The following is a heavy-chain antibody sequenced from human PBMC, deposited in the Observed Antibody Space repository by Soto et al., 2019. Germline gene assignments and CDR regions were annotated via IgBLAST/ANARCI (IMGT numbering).Heavy chain of an antibody. CDR2: ISSSGSTI. CDR3: AKAKYSSSWCWFDP. CDR1: GFTFSDYY. V-gene: IGHV3-11*01. D-gene: IGHD6-13*01. Sequence: QVQLVESGGGLVKPGGSLRLSCAASGFTFSDYYMSWIRQAPGKGLEWVSYISSSGSTIYYADSVKGRFTISRDNAKNSLYLQMNCLRAEDTAVYYCAKAKYSSSWCWFDPWGQGTLVTVSS. J-gene: IGHJ5*02.